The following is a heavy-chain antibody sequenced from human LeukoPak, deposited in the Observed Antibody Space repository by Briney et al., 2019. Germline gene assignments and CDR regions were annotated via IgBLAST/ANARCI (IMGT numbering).Heavy chain of an antibody. CDR1: GYTFTSYG. D-gene: IGHD3-10*01. V-gene: IGHV1-8*02. J-gene: IGHJ4*02. Sequence: GASVKVSCKASGYTFTSYGISWVRQAPGQGLEWMGWMNPNSGNTGYAQKFQGRVTMTRNTDINTAYMELSSLRSEDTAVYYCARGPLIYGSGSYYDYWGQGTLVTVSS. CDR2: MNPNSGNT. CDR3: ARGPLIYGSGSYYDY.